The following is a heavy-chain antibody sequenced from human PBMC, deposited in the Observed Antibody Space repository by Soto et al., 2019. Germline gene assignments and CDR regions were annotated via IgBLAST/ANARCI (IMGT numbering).Heavy chain of an antibody. J-gene: IGHJ5*02. CDR2: INPNSGAT. CDR1: GYTFTGYF. CDR3: ARRGGTILAPLP. Sequence: ASVKVSCKXSGYTFTGYFIHWVRQAPGQGLEWMGWINPNSGATKYAQKFQGRVTMTRDTSISTAYMELTLLRSDDTAIYYCARRGGTILAPLPWGEGTLVTVSS. D-gene: IGHD3-3*01. V-gene: IGHV1-2*02.